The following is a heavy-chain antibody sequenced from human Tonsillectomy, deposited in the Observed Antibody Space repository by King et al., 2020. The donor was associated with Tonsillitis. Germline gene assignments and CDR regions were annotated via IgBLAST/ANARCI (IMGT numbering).Heavy chain of an antibody. J-gene: IGHJ5*02. CDR3: ARTDYATEVDR. D-gene: IGHD3-16*01. CDR1: GGSITSSPYY. Sequence: HLQESGPGLVKPSETLSLTCTVSGGSITSSPYYWAWIRQPPGKTLQWIGTVFYSGSTDYIPSLKSRVTISVDTSKNQFSLKLNSVAVADTAVYYCARTDYATEVDRWGQGTLVTVSS. CDR2: VFYSGST. V-gene: IGHV4-39*01.